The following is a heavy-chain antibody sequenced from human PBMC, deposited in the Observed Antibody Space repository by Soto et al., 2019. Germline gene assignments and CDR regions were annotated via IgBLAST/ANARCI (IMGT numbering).Heavy chain of an antibody. V-gene: IGHV1-18*04. J-gene: IGHJ6*02. CDR2: ISAYNGNT. CDR1: GYTFTSYG. D-gene: IGHD5-12*01. Sequence: ASVKVSCKASGYTFTSYGISWVRQAPGQGLEWMGWISAYNGNTNYAQKLQGRVTMTTDTSTSTAYMELRSLRSDDTAVYCCARGEYSGYGPYYYYGMDVWGQGTTVTVSS. CDR3: ARGEYSGYGPYYYYGMDV.